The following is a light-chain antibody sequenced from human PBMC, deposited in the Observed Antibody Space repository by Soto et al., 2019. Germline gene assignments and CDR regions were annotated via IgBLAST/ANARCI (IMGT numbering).Light chain of an antibody. CDR2: AAS. Sequence: EIVLTQSPGTLSLSPGERATLSCRASQSISSSYLAWYQQKPGQAPRLLIYAASTRATGIPDRFSGSGSGTYFTLTINPLEPEDFAVYLCQQFGASPLFTFGPRSKVAIK. J-gene: IGKJ3*01. CDR1: QSISSSY. CDR3: QQFGASPLFT. V-gene: IGKV3-20*01.